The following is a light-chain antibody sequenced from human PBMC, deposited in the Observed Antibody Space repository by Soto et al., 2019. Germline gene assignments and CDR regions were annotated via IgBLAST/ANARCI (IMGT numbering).Light chain of an antibody. J-gene: IGLJ3*02. V-gene: IGLV1-51*01. Sequence: QSVLTQPPSVSAAPGQKVTISCSGSSCNIGNNYVSWYQQLPGTAPKLLIYDNNKRPSGIPDRFSGSKSGTSATLGITGLQTGDEADYYCGTWDSSLSAGVSGGGTKLTVL. CDR3: GTWDSSLSAGV. CDR2: DNN. CDR1: SCNIGNNY.